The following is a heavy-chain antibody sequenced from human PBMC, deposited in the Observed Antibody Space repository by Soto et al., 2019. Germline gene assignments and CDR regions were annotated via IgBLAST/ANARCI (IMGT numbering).Heavy chain of an antibody. CDR2: IESDGSST. J-gene: IGHJ3*02. Sequence: EVQLVESGGGLVQPGGSLRLSCAASGFTFRSSWMHWVRQAPGKGLVWVSHIESDGSSTAYADSVKGRFTISRDNAKNSLYLHMTSLRAEDTAVYYCARGNGDYDDAFDIWGQGTMVTVSS. CDR3: ARGNGDYDDAFDI. CDR1: GFTFRSSW. D-gene: IGHD4-17*01. V-gene: IGHV3-74*01.